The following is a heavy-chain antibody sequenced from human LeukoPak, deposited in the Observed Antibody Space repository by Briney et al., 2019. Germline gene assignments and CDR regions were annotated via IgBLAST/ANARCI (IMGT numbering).Heavy chain of an antibody. CDR3: AGQSPAGPLPDY. CDR2: IYYSGST. CDR1: GGSISSCSYY. Sequence: PSETLSLTCTVSGGSISSCSYYWGWIRQPPGKGLEWIGSIYYSGSTYYNPSLKSRVTISVDTSKNQFSLKLSSVTAADTAVYYCAGQSPAGPLPDYWGQGTLVTVSS. V-gene: IGHV4-39*01. J-gene: IGHJ4*02.